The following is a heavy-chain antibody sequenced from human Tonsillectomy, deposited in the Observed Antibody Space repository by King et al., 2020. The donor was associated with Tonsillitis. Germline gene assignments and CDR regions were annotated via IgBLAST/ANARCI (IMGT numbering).Heavy chain of an antibody. V-gene: IGHV3-30*04. D-gene: IGHD1-26*01. CDR2: MSYDGSNK. CDR1: GFSFISYS. Sequence: VQLVESGGGVVQPGRSLRLSCAASGFSFISYSMHWVRQAPGKGLDWVAVMSYDGSNKYYADSVKGRFTISRDNSKNTLYLQMNSLRGEDTAVYYCAGGELNDGYYFDYWGQGALVTVSS. CDR3: AGGELNDGYYFDY. J-gene: IGHJ4*02.